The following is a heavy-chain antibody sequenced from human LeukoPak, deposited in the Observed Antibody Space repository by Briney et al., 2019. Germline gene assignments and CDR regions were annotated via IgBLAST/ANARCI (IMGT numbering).Heavy chain of an antibody. CDR2: IYYSGST. J-gene: IGHJ4*02. CDR3: ASGHYDSSGYVDDY. D-gene: IGHD3-22*01. V-gene: IGHV4-59*01. CDR1: GGSFSGYY. Sequence: SETLSLTCAVYGGSFSGYYWSWIRQPPGKGLEWIGYIYYSGSTNYNPSLKSRVTISVDTSKNQFSLKLSSVTAADTAVYYCASGHYDSSGYVDDYWGQGTLVTVSS.